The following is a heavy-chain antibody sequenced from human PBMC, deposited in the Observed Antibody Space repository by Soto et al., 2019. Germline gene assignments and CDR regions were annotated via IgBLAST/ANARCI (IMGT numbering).Heavy chain of an antibody. V-gene: IGHV3-9*01. CDR1: GFTFDDYA. J-gene: IGHJ6*02. CDR2: ISWTSGKI. Sequence: EVQLVESGGGLVQPGRSLRLSCAASGFTFDDYAMHWVRQAPGKGLEWVSGISWTSGKIGYADSVKGRFTISRDNAKNSLYLQMNSLRAEDTALYYCATLGTIDTGGMDVWGQGTTVTVSS. CDR3: ATLGTIDTGGMDV. D-gene: IGHD2-2*01.